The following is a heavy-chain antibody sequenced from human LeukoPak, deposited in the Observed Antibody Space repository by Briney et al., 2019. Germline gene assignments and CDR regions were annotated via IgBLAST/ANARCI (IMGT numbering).Heavy chain of an antibody. J-gene: IGHJ4*02. CDR2: ISYEGSNK. D-gene: IGHD6-19*01. V-gene: IGHV3-30*04. Sequence: PGGSLRLSCAASGFTFSTYSMHWVRQAPGKGLEWVAVISYEGSNKYYADSVKGRFTISRDNSKNTLNLQMNSLRADDTAVYYCARGGVYSGGWYAFLDYGGQGTRVTVSS. CDR3: ARGGVYSGGWYAFLDY. CDR1: GFTFSTYS.